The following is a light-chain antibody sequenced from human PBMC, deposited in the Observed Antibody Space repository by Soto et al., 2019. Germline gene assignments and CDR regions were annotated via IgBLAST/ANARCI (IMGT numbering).Light chain of an antibody. V-gene: IGKV1-9*01. CDR3: QQSFSIPIYT. CDR2: AAS. J-gene: IGKJ2*01. Sequence: IQLTQSPSSLSASVGDRVTITCRASQGISSYLAWYQQKPGKAPKLLIYAASTLQSGVPSRFSGSGSGTGFTLTISGVQPEDFATYYCQQSFSIPIYTFGQGTKVDIK. CDR1: QGISSY.